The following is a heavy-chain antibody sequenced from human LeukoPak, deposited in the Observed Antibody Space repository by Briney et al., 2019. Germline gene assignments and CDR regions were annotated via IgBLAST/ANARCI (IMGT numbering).Heavy chain of an antibody. D-gene: IGHD3-22*01. CDR1: GFTFSSYG. CDR2: ISTSGGST. CDR3: AKHFYDSSGYYLYYFDY. V-gene: IGHV3-23*01. J-gene: IGHJ4*02. Sequence: PGGSLRLSCAASGFTFSSYGMSWVRQAPGKGPEWVSAISTSGGSTYYADSVKGRFTISRDNSKNTLYLQMNSLRAEDTAVYYCAKHFYDSSGYYLYYFDYWGQGTLVTVSS.